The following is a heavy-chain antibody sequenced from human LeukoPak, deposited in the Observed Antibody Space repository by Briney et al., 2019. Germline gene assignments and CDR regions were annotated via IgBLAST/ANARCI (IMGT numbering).Heavy chain of an antibody. J-gene: IGHJ4*02. CDR2: ISYDGSNK. Sequence: GRSLRLSCAASGFTFNSYGMHWVRQAPGKGLEWVAVISYDGSNKYYADSVKGRFTISRDNSKNTLYPQMNSLRAEDTAVYYCAKDQSSSSDNLYYFDYWGQGTLVTVSS. V-gene: IGHV3-30*18. CDR1: GFTFNSYG. D-gene: IGHD6-13*01. CDR3: AKDQSSSSDNLYYFDY.